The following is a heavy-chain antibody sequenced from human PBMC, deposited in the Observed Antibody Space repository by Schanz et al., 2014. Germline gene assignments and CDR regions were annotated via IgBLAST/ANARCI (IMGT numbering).Heavy chain of an antibody. CDR1: GFAFSGHN. J-gene: IGHJ3*01. V-gene: IGHV3-48*02. Sequence: EMQLVESGGGLVQPGGSLRLSCVAFGFAFSGHNMNWVRQAPGKGLEWLSYIDRSFTSFYVDSVKGRFTTSRDNAKNSLFLEMSSLRDEDTAVYFCAKDVSYSFDVWGQGTMVTVSS. D-gene: IGHD2-21*01. CDR2: IDRSFTS. CDR3: AKDVSYSFDV.